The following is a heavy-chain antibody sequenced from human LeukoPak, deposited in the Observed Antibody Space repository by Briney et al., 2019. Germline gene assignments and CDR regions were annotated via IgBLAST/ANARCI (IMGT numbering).Heavy chain of an antibody. Sequence: SQTRSLTSTLAGGSISRGGYYCSWIRQHPWKGREWFGHIYYSGSTYYNPSLKSRFTISVARSKTQFSLKLSYLTAAATAVYYCARGLGYTYGHRGLDNWGQETPVTVSS. CDR2: IYYSGST. CDR3: ARGLGYTYGHRGLDN. CDR1: GGSISRGGYY. D-gene: IGHD5-18*01. V-gene: IGHV4-31*03. J-gene: IGHJ4*01.